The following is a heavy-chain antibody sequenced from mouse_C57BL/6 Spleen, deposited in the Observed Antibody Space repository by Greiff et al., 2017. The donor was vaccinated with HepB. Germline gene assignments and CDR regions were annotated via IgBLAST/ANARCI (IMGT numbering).Heavy chain of an antibody. CDR1: GYTFTSYW. J-gene: IGHJ2*01. CDR2: INPSNGGT. D-gene: IGHD1-1*01. Sequence: QVHVKQPGTELVKPGASVKLSCKASGYTFTSYWMHWVKQRPGQGLEWIGNINPSNGGTNYNEKFKSKATLTVDKSSSTAYMQLSSLTSEDSAVYYCARGGWKITTVFDYWGQGTTLTVSS. V-gene: IGHV1-53*01. CDR3: ARGGWKITTVFDY.